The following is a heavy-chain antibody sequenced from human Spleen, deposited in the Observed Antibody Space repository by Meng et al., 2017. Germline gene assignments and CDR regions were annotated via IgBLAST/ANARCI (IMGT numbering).Heavy chain of an antibody. J-gene: IGHJ4*02. D-gene: IGHD5-18*01. CDR2: INGGDGYT. CDR3: ARDSPPGYLYGNFDY. CDR1: GYTFTTYA. V-gene: IGHV1-3*01. Sequence: ASVKVSCKASGYTFTTYAMHWVRQAPGQGLEWMGWINGGDGYTKYSQKLQGRVAITRDRSASTAYMELSSLRSEDTAIYYCARDSPPGYLYGNFDYWGQGTLVTVSS.